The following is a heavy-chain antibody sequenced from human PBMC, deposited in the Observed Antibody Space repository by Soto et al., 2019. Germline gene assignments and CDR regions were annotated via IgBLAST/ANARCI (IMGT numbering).Heavy chain of an antibody. D-gene: IGHD6-6*01. CDR3: ATGLSSSSSG. CDR2: IKSKTDGGTT. J-gene: IGHJ4*02. V-gene: IGHV3-15*01. Sequence: GGSLRLSYAASGCIFSNAWMSWVRQAPGKGLEWVGRIKSKTDGGTTDYGAAVKGRFTISRDDSKNTMYLQMDSLKTEDTAVYYCATGLSSSSSGWGQGTLVTVSS. CDR1: GCIFSNAW.